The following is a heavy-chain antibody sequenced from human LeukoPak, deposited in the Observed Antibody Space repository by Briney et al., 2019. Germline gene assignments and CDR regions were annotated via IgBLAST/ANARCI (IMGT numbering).Heavy chain of an antibody. CDR3: ARAVAYGIDTGYFHY. CDR1: GGSFSGYY. Sequence: PSGTLCLTCAVYGGSFSGYYWSWIRQPPGKGLEWVGEINHSGSTNYNPSLKSRVTISVDTSNNHFSLKLSSVTAADTAVYYCARAVAYGIDTGYFHYWGRGTLVSVPS. D-gene: IGHD2-8*02. J-gene: IGHJ4*02. CDR2: INHSGST. V-gene: IGHV4-34*01.